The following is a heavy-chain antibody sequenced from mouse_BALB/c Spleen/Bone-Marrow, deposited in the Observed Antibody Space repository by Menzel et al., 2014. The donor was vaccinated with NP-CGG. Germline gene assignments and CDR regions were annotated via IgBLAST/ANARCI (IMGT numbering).Heavy chain of an antibody. CDR2: INPNTGAT. CDR3: ARYRDFDGGYAY. V-gene: IGHV1-18*01. D-gene: IGHD2-4*01. Sequence: EVQLQQSGPELVKPGASVKIPCKASGYTFTDYNMDWVKQSHGKSLEWIGHINPNTGATIYNQRFTGKATLNVDKSSSAACMELRSLTSEDTAVYYWARYRDFDGGYAYWGRGTLVTVSA. CDR1: GYTFTDYN. J-gene: IGHJ3*01.